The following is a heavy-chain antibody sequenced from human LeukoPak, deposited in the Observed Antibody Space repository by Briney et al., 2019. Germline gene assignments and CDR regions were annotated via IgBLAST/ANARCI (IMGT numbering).Heavy chain of an antibody. J-gene: IGHJ4*02. V-gene: IGHV4-39*01. CDR2: IYYSGST. CDR3: ARSPVGWSKNFDY. Sequence: PSETLSLTCTVSGGSISSSSYYWGWIRQPPGKGLEWIGSIYYSGSTYYTPSLKSRVTISVDTSKNQFSLKLSSVTAADTVVYYCARSPVGWSKNFDYWGQGTLVTVSS. D-gene: IGHD6-19*01. CDR1: GGSISSSSYY.